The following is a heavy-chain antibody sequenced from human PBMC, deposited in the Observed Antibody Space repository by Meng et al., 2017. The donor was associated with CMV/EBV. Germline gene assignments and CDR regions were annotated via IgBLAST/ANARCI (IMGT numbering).Heavy chain of an antibody. D-gene: IGHD5-24*01. CDR2: IYSGGST. CDR1: GFTVSSNY. J-gene: IGHJ6*02. V-gene: IGHV3-53*01. Sequence: GGSLRLSCAASGFTVSSNYMSWVRQAPGKGLEWVSVIYSGGSTYYADSVKGRFTISRDNSKNTLYLQMNSLRAEDTAVYYCASRLQPYYGMDVWGQGTTVTVSS. CDR3: ASRLQPYYGMDV.